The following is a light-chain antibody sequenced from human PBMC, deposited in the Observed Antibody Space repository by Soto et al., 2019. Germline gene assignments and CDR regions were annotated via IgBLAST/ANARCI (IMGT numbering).Light chain of an antibody. V-gene: IGKV3-11*01. Sequence: EIVLTQSPATLSLSPGERATLSSRASQSVSSYLDWYQQKPGQAPRLLIYDASNRATGIPARFSGSGSGTDFTLTISSLEPEDFAVYYCQQRSNWAITFGQGTRLEIK. J-gene: IGKJ5*01. CDR3: QQRSNWAIT. CDR1: QSVSSY. CDR2: DAS.